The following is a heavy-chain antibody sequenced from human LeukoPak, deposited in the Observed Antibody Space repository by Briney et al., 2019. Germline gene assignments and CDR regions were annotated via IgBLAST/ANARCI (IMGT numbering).Heavy chain of an antibody. CDR1: GYTFTSYD. CDR3: ARAFYGSRGY. Sequence: ASVKVSCKASGYTFTSYDINWVRQATGQGLEWMGWINPNSGDTNYAQKFQGRVTMTRDTSISTAYMELSRLRSDDTAIYYCARAFYGSRGYWGQGTLVTVSS. V-gene: IGHV1-2*02. CDR2: INPNSGDT. D-gene: IGHD3-10*01. J-gene: IGHJ4*02.